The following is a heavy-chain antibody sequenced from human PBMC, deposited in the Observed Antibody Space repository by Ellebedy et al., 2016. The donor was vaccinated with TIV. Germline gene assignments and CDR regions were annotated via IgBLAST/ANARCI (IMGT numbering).Heavy chain of an antibody. CDR3: ARFVAAHGYDY. J-gene: IGHJ4*02. D-gene: IGHD6-25*01. CDR2: MYFSGGT. CDR1: GGSIRGYY. Sequence: MPSETLSLTCTVPGGSIRGYYWGWIRQPPGKGLEWIGYMYFSGGTNSNPSLKSRVTISVDTSNNLFSLTLDSVTAADTAVYYCARFVAAHGYDYWGQGTLVTVSS. V-gene: IGHV4-59*01.